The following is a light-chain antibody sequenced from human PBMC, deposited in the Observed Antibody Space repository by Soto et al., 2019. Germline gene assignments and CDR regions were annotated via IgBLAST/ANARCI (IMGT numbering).Light chain of an antibody. CDR2: EVV. CDR1: SSDVGGYNF. Sequence: QSALTQPASVSGSPGQSITISCTGTSSDVGGYNFVSWYQHHPGKAPKLMIYEVVNRPSGISYRFSGSKSGNTASLTISGLQADDEADYYCTSYSSSSPLVFGTGTKLTVL. J-gene: IGLJ1*01. CDR3: TSYSSSSPLV. V-gene: IGLV2-14*01.